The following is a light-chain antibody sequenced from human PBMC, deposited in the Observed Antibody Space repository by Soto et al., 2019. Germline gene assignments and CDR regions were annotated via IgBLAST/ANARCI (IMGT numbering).Light chain of an antibody. CDR3: QQYDRSAPGLT. CDR1: QSVSSSY. Sequence: EIVLTQSPGTLSLSPGERATLSCRASQSVSSSYLAWYQQKPGQAPRLLIYGASTRATGIPDRFSGRASGTDFTLTISRLDPEDFAVYYCQQYDRSAPGLTFGPGTKVDIK. CDR2: GAS. J-gene: IGKJ3*01. V-gene: IGKV3-20*01.